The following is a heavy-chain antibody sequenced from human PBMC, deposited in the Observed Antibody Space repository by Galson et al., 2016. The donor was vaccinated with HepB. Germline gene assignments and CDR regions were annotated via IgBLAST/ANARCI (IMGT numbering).Heavy chain of an antibody. Sequence: SLRLSCAASGFTFRNYVMSWVRQAPGKGLEWISAISGSGAITHYADSVKGRFTISRDNSKNTLYLQMNSLRVEDTAVYYCAKDSVSGSYSPYFFDYWGQGILFTVSA. D-gene: IGHD1-26*01. CDR3: AKDSVSGSYSPYFFDY. CDR2: ISGSGAIT. CDR1: GFTFRNYV. J-gene: IGHJ4*02. V-gene: IGHV3-23*01.